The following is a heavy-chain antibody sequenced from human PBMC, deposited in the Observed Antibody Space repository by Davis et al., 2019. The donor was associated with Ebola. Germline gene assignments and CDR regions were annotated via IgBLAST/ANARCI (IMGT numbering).Heavy chain of an antibody. CDR2: IYYRGSA. D-gene: IGHD6-13*01. CDR3: ARLGVAAPGAKEF. Sequence: PSETLSLTCTVSGGFISSGGYYWAWIRQRPGEGLEWIGFIYYRGSAYYNPSLKSRLSISVDTSKNQFFLNLQSVTAADTAFYFCARLGVAAPGAKEFWGQGTLVSVSS. J-gene: IGHJ4*02. V-gene: IGHV4-31*03. CDR1: GGFISSGGYY.